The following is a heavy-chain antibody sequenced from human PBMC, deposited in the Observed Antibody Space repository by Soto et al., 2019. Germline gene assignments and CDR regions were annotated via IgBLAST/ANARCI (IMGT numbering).Heavy chain of an antibody. J-gene: IGHJ6*03. CDR1: GFTFSSYA. CDR3: AKGGGYQYYYYMDV. D-gene: IGHD5-12*01. V-gene: IGHV3-23*01. CDR2: ISGSGGST. Sequence: EVQLLESGGGLVQPGGSLRLSCAASGFTFSSYAMSWVRQAPGKGLEWVSAISGSGGSTYYADSVKGRFTISRDNSKHTLYLQINSLGAEDTAVYYCAKGGGYQYYYYMDVWGKGTTFTVSS.